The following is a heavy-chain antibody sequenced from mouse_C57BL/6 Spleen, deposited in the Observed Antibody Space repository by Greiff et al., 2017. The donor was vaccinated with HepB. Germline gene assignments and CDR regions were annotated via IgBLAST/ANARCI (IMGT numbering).Heavy chain of an antibody. D-gene: IGHD2-3*01. CDR1: GFTFSSYA. Sequence: EVQGVESGEGLVKPGGSLKLSCAASGFTFSSYAMSWVRQTPEKRLEWVAYISSGGDYIYYADTVMGRFTISRDNARNTLYLQMSSLKSEDTAMYYCTRDGYYFFAYWGQGTLVTVSA. V-gene: IGHV5-9-1*02. CDR2: ISSGGDYI. J-gene: IGHJ3*01. CDR3: TRDGYYFFAY.